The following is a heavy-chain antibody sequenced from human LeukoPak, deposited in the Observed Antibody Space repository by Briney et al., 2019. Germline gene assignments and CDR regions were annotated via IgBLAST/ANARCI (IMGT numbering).Heavy chain of an antibody. CDR1: GFTFSSFA. CDR2: INPDGSQT. J-gene: IGHJ5*02. Sequence: GGSLRLSCAASGFTFSSFAMTWVRQAPGKGLEWVALINPDGSQTNYVDSVKGRFTISRDNAEKSLYLQMNSLRAEDTAVYYCARDLGYGALDPWGQGTLVTVSS. CDR3: ARDLGYGALDP. D-gene: IGHD4-17*01. V-gene: IGHV3-7*01.